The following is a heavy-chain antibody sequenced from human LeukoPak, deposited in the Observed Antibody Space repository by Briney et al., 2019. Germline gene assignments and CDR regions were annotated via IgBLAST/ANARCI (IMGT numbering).Heavy chain of an antibody. D-gene: IGHD3-3*01. V-gene: IGHV1-8*01. J-gene: IGHJ6*02. CDR1: GYTFTSYD. CDR3: ARVGETYYDFWSGNLYYYYGMDV. CDR2: MNPNSGNT. Sequence: ASVKVSCKASGYTFTSYDINWVRQATGQGLEWMGWMNPNSGNTGYAQKFQGRVTMTRNTSISTAYMELSSLRSEDTAVYYCARVGETYYDFWSGNLYYYYGMDVWGQGTTVTVSS.